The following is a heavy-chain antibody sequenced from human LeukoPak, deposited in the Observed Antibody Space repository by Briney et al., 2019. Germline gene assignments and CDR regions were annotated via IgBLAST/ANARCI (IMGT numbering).Heavy chain of an antibody. V-gene: IGHV4-59*01. CDR3: ARVRLSGEIDH. CDR2: IFYNGNT. CDR1: GDSISPYY. D-gene: IGHD4-17*01. Sequence: SETLSLTCTVSGDSISPYYWSWIRQPPGKGLDWFGHIFYNGNTNYNPSLKSRVTISLDTSKNQFSLKLSSVTAADTAVYYCARVRLSGEIDHWGQGTLVTVSS. J-gene: IGHJ4*02.